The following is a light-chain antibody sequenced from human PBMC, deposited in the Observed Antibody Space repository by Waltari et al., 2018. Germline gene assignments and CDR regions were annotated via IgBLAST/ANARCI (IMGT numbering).Light chain of an antibody. CDR1: SSDVGDHNY. J-gene: IGLJ2*01. CDR2: DVT. V-gene: IGLV2-11*01. CDR3: QSFDTSLSVV. Sequence: QSALTQPRSVSGSLGQSVTISCTGTSSDVGDHNYVAWYQQQPGKAPTLKIYDVTKRPSGVPDRFSGSKSGNTASLTISGLQAEDEADYYCQSFDTSLSVVFGGGTKLTVL.